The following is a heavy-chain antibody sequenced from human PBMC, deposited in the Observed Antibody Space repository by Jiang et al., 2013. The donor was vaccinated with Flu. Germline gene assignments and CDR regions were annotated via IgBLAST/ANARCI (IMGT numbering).Heavy chain of an antibody. J-gene: IGHJ4*02. CDR2: MSGSGGST. V-gene: IGHV3-23*04. D-gene: IGHD3/OR15-3a*01. Sequence: VQLVESGGGLVQPGGSLRLSCAASGFTFSNYGMSWVRQAPGKGLEWVSSMSGSGGSTLYADSVKGRFTMSRDNSQNTLYLQMNTLRAEDTAVYYCAKDTSMIYAVTRLDSWGQGTLVTVSS. CDR1: GFTFSNYG. CDR3: AKDTSMIYAVTRLDS.